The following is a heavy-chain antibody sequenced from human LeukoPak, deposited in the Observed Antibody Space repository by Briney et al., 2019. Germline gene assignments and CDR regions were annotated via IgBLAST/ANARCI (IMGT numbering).Heavy chain of an antibody. CDR3: ARGRDGYNLGFDY. V-gene: IGHV4-59*01. Sequence: NTSETLSLTCTVSGVSISGYFWSWIRQPPEKGLEWIAYIYYSGSTDCSPSLKSRVTISVDTSKNQFSLKLSSVTAADTAVYYCARGRDGYNLGFDYWGQGTLVTVSS. CDR2: IYYSGST. CDR1: GVSISGYF. J-gene: IGHJ4*02. D-gene: IGHD5-24*01.